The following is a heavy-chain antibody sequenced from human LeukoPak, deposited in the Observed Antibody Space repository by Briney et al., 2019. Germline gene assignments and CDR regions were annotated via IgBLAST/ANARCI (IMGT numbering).Heavy chain of an antibody. J-gene: IGHJ4*02. CDR2: IYYSGST. Sequence: SETLSLTCTVSGGSINSYYWSWIRQPPGKGLERIGYIYYSGSTNYNPSLKGRVTISVDTSKNQFSLKLTSVTAADTAVYYCARQSPAAAGQGLDYWGQGTLVTVSS. V-gene: IGHV4-59*08. CDR1: GGSINSYY. CDR3: ARQSPAAAGQGLDY. D-gene: IGHD6-13*01.